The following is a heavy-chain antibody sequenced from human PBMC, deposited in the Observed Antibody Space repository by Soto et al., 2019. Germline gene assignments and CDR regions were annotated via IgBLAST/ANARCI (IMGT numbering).Heavy chain of an antibody. CDR2: LANDGSYQ. Sequence: QMQLVESGGGVVQPGGSLRLSCAASGFTFSGYGMHWVRQSPGEGLEWVAILANDGSYQYYAESVKGRFTISRDNSKNTLYLQMDSLRPEDTAVYYCARSIGGSSYYPPDYWGQGTLVTVSS. V-gene: IGHV3-30*03. D-gene: IGHD2-15*01. CDR3: ARSIGGSSYYPPDY. CDR1: GFTFSGYG. J-gene: IGHJ4*02.